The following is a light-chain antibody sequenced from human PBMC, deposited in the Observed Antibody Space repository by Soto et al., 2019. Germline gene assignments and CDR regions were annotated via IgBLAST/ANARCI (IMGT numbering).Light chain of an antibody. Sequence: DIQMTQSPSSLSASVGDRVTITCRASQSISSYLNWYQQKPGKAPKLLIYAASSLQSGVPSRFSGSGSGTDFTLTISSLQPHDFATYYCQQSYSTPSITFGQGTRLEIK. V-gene: IGKV1-39*01. CDR3: QQSYSTPSIT. CDR1: QSISSY. CDR2: AAS. J-gene: IGKJ5*01.